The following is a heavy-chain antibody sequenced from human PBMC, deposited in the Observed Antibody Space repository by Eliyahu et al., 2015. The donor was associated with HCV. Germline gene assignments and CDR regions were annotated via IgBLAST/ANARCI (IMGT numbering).Heavy chain of an antibody. Sequence: QVQLVQSGAEVKKPGASVKVSCKASGYIFTTYYMHWVRQAPGQGLEWMGIINPSGGRTTYAQKFQGRVTMTSDTSTSTVYMELSSLRSEDTAVYYCARNGDVLLWFETLSASVENWFDPWGQGTLVTVSS. J-gene: IGHJ5*02. D-gene: IGHD3-10*01. V-gene: IGHV1-46*01. CDR2: INPSGGRT. CDR3: ARNGDVLLWFETLSASVENWFDP. CDR1: GYIFTTYY.